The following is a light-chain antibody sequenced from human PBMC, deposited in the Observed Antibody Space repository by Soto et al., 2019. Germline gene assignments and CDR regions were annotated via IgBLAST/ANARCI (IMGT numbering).Light chain of an antibody. CDR2: GAS. CDR1: KSVSNY. J-gene: IGKJ1*01. Sequence: EGVFTQSPGTLSLSPGERATLACRASKSVSNYVAWYQQKSGQPPRLLIYGASSRASGIPDRFSGSGSGTDFTLTISRVEPEDFALYYCQQYGSSLTFGLGTKGGYQ. CDR3: QQYGSSLT. V-gene: IGKV3-20*01.